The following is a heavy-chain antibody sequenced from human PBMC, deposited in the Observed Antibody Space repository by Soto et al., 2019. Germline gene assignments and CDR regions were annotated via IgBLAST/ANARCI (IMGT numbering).Heavy chain of an antibody. CDR1: GFAFTSSA. V-gene: IGHV1-58*02. CDR3: ARSRGFLEWLVIEVDSGWFDP. Sequence: SVNVSCKAAGFAFTSSAMQWGRQARRQRLEWIGWIVVGSVNTNYAQKFQERVTITRDTSTSTAYMDLRSLRSDDTAVYYCARSRGFLEWLVIEVDSGWFDPGGRGTLVTVSS. CDR2: IVVGSVNT. D-gene: IGHD3-3*01. J-gene: IGHJ5*02.